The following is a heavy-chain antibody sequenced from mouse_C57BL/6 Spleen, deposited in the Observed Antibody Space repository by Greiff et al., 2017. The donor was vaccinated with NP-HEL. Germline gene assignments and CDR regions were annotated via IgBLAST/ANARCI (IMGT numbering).Heavy chain of an antibody. D-gene: IGHD2-3*01. Sequence: ESGPGLVKPSQSLSLTCSVTGYSITSGYYWNWIRQFPGNKLEWMGYISYDGSNNYNPSLKNRISITRDTSKNQFFLKLNSVTTEDTATYYCARDDDGYPYFDYWGQGTTLTVSS. CDR1: GYSITSGYY. CDR3: ARDDDGYPYFDY. CDR2: ISYDGSN. J-gene: IGHJ2*01. V-gene: IGHV3-6*01.